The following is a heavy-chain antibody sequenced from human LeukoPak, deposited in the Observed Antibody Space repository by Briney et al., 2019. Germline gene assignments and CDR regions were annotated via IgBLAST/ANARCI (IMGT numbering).Heavy chain of an antibody. J-gene: IGHJ4*02. CDR1: GGSFSGYY. CDR3: ARGEREMATIVDY. V-gene: IGHV4-34*01. CDR2: INHSGST. D-gene: IGHD5-12*01. Sequence: PSETLSLTCAVYGGSFSGYYWSWIRQPPGKGLEWIGEINHSGSTNYHPSLKSRVTIAVDTSENQFSLKLSSVTSADTAVYYWARGEREMATIVDYWGQGTLVTVSS.